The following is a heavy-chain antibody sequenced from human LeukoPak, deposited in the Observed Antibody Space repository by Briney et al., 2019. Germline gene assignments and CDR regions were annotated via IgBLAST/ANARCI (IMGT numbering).Heavy chain of an antibody. CDR1: GFTFSSYS. Sequence: PGGSLRLSCAASGFTFSSYSMNWVRQAPGKGLEWVSYISSSSSTLYYADSVKGRFTISRDNAKNSLYLQMNSLRAEDTAVYYCARGLDGSGSYPFDYWGQGTLVTVSS. J-gene: IGHJ4*02. CDR3: ARGLDGSGSYPFDY. V-gene: IGHV3-48*01. D-gene: IGHD3-10*01. CDR2: ISSSSSTL.